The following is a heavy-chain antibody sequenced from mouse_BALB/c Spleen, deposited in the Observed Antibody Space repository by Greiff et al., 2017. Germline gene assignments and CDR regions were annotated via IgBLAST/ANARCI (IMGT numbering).Heavy chain of an antibody. J-gene: IGHJ3*01. CDR2: ILPGSGST. CDR3: ARRKYGNSAWFAY. CDR1: GYTFSSYW. V-gene: IGHV1-9*01. Sequence: VQLQQSGAELMKPGASVKISCKATGYTFSSYWIEWVKQRPGHGLEWIGEILPGSGSTNYNEKFKGKATLTVDKSSSTAYMELRSLTSEDTAVYYCARRKYGNSAWFAYWGQGTLVTVSA. D-gene: IGHD2-10*02.